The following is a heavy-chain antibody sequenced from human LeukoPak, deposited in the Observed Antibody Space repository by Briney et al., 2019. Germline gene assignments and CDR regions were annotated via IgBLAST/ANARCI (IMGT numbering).Heavy chain of an antibody. D-gene: IGHD3-9*01. J-gene: IGHJ4*02. V-gene: IGHV4-61*01. Sequence: SETLSLTCSVSGGSISSGSYYWSWIRQPPGKGLEWIGYIYYSGSTNYNPSLKSRLTTSVDTSKNQFSLKLSSVTAADTAVYYCARCDILTGYFHFDYWGQGTLVTVSS. CDR1: GGSISSGSYY. CDR2: IYYSGST. CDR3: ARCDILTGYFHFDY.